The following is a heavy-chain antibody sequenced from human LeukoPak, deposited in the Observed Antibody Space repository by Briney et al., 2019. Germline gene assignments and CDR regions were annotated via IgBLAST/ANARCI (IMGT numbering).Heavy chain of an antibody. D-gene: IGHD1-1*01. CDR1: GFTFSSYS. J-gene: IGHJ5*02. Sequence: GGSLRLSCAASGFTFSSYSMNWVRQAPGKGREWGASISSSTNYIYYADSMKGRFTISKDNANNSLYLQMNSLTAEDTAVYYCARDYTRTTGWFDPWGQGTLVTVSS. CDR3: ARDYTRTTGWFDP. CDR2: ISSSTNYI. V-gene: IGHV3-21*01.